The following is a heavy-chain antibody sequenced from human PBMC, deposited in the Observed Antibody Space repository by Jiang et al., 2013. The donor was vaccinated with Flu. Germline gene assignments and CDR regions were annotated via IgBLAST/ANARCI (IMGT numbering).Heavy chain of an antibody. CDR3: ARGQWVSSYYYYGMDV. CDR2: IIPILGIA. J-gene: IGHJ6*02. Sequence: SWVRQAPGQGLEWMGRIIPILGIANYAQKFQGRVTITADKSTSTAYMELSSLRSEDTAVYYCARGQWVSSYYYYGMDVWGQGTTVTVSS. V-gene: IGHV1-69*04. D-gene: IGHD1-26*01.